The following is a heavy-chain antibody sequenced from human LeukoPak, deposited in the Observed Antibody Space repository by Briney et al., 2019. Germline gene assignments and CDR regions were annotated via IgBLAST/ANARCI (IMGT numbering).Heavy chain of an antibody. CDR1: GFTFSSYD. J-gene: IGHJ6*03. CDR2: IGTAGDT. CDR3: ARGRSYEEYYYMDV. D-gene: IGHD5-12*01. V-gene: IGHV3-13*03. Sequence: GGSLRLSCAACGFTFSSYDMHWVRQATGKGLEWVSAIGTAGDTYYPGSVKGQFTISRDNSKNTLYLQMNSLRAEDTAVYYCARGRSYEEYYYMDVWGKGTTVTVSS.